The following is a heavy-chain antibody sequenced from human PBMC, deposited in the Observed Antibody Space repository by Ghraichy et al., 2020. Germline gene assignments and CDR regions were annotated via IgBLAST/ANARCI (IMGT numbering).Heavy chain of an antibody. Sequence: SETLSLTCAVSGTSITSYYWSWIRQPAGKGLEWIGRISTSGTTNYNPSLKSRVTMSVDTSKDQFSLKLNSVSAADTAVYYCARVSGGSDDLFDYWAQGTLVTVPS. V-gene: IGHV4-4*07. D-gene: IGHD2-15*01. CDR3: ARVSGGSDDLFDY. J-gene: IGHJ4*02. CDR2: ISTSGTT. CDR1: GTSITSYY.